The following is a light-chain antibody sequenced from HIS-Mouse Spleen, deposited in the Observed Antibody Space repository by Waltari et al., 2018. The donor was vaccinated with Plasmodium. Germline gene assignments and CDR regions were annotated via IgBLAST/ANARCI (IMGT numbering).Light chain of an antibody. J-gene: IGLJ2*01. CDR2: QDS. CDR3: QAWDSSTVV. Sequence: SYELTQPPSVSVSPGQTASITCSGDKLGYKYACWYQQKPGQSPVLVIYQDSKRPSGIAGRFCGSSSGNTGMLTISGTQAREEADYCCQAWDSSTVVFGGGTKLTVL. CDR1: KLGYKY. V-gene: IGLV3-1*01.